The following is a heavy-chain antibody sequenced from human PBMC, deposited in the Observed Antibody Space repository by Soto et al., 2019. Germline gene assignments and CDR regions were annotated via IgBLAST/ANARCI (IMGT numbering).Heavy chain of an antibody. CDR1: CSTISSYY. V-gene: IGHV4-59*01. D-gene: IGHD4-17*01. Sequence: SETLPLTYTVSCSTISSYYLGWIRQPPGKGLEWIGYIYYSGSTNYNPSLKSRVTISVDTSKNQFSLKLSSVTAADTAVYYCARRYGASFDYWGQGTLVTVS. CDR2: IYYSGST. J-gene: IGHJ4*02. CDR3: ARRYGASFDY.